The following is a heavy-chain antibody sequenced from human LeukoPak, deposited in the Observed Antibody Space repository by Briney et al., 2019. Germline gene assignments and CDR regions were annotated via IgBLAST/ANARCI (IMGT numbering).Heavy chain of an antibody. Sequence: ASVKVSCKASGYTFTSYAMNWVRQAPGQGLEWMGWINTNTGNPTYAQDFTRRFVFSLDTSVSTAYLQIRSLKAEDTAVYYCSRELKVGAFDIWGQGTMVTVSS. V-gene: IGHV7-4-1*02. CDR2: INTNTGNP. CDR1: GYTFTSYA. D-gene: IGHD1-26*01. CDR3: SRELKVGAFDI. J-gene: IGHJ3*02.